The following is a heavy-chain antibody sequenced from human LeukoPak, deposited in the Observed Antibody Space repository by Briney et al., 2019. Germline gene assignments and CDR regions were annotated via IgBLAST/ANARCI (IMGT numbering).Heavy chain of an antibody. CDR1: GGSFSGYY. D-gene: IGHD4-11*01. CDR2: INHSGST. J-gene: IGHJ4*02. V-gene: IGHV4-34*01. Sequence: SETLSLTCAVYGGSFSGYYWSWIRQPPGKGLEWIGEINHSGSTNYNPSLKSRVTISVDTSENQFSLKLSSVTAADTAVYYCARGDYSNSYYFDYWGQGTLVTVSS. CDR3: ARGDYSNSYYFDY.